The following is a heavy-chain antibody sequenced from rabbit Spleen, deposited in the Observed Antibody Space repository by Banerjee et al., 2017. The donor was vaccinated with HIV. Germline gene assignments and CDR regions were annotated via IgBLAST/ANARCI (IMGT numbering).Heavy chain of an antibody. CDR2: IYAIFGTT. CDR1: GFDFSRYY. V-gene: IGHV1S7*01. CDR3: ARDPYNYDDL. Sequence: QLKESGGGLVQPGGSLKLSCKASGFDFSRYYMCWVRQAPGKGLEWIGYIYAIFGTTHYASWVNGRFTISSGNAQNTVDLQMNSLTAADTATYFCARDPYNYDDLWGPGTLVTVS. J-gene: IGHJ4*01. D-gene: IGHD2-1*01.